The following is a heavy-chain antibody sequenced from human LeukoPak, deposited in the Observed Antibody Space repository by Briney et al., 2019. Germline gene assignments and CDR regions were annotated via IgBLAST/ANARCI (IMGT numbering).Heavy chain of an antibody. CDR3: ARLAGTGYS. D-gene: IGHD6-19*01. Sequence: SETLSLTCTVPGGSISSYYWSWIRQPPGKGLEWIGYIYYSGSTNYNPSLKSRVTISVDTSKNQFSLKLSSVTAADTAVYYCARLAGTGYSWGQGTLVTDSS. CDR2: IYYSGST. J-gene: IGHJ4*02. CDR1: GGSISSYY. V-gene: IGHV4-59*08.